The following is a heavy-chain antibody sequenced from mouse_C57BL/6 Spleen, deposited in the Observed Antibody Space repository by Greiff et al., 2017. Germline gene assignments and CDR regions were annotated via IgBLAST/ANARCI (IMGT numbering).Heavy chain of an antibody. Sequence: VQLQQPGAELVKPGASVKLSCKASGYTFTSYWMQWVKQRPGQGLEWIGEIDPSDSYTNYNQKFKGKATLTVDTSSSTAYMQLSSLTSEDSAVYYCARMSYYYGSSPFDYWGQGTTLTVSS. D-gene: IGHD1-1*01. V-gene: IGHV1-50*01. CDR2: IDPSDSYT. J-gene: IGHJ2*01. CDR3: ARMSYYYGSSPFDY. CDR1: GYTFTSYW.